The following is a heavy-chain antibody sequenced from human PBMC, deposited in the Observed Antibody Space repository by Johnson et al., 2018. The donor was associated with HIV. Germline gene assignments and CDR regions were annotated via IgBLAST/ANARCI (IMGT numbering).Heavy chain of an antibody. J-gene: IGHJ3*02. V-gene: IGHV3-30*02. CDR2: IRYDGSNK. CDR3: AKGGEYSSSWSAFDI. CDR1: GFTFSSYG. D-gene: IGHD6-6*01. Sequence: QVKLVESGGGVVQPGGSLRLSCAASGFTFSSYGMYWVRQAPGKGLEWVAFIRYDGSNKYYADSVKGRFTISRDNSKNTLYLQMNSLRAEDTAVYYCAKGGEYSSSWSAFDIWGQGTMVTVSS.